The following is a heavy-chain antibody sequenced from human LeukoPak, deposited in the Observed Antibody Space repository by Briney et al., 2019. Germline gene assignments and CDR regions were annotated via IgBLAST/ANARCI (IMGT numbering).Heavy chain of an antibody. Sequence: GGSLRLSCAASGLSFSDHWMTWVRHPPGKGLEWVAVISYDGSNKYYADSVKGRFTISRDNSKNTLYLQMNSLRAEDTAVYYCAKGYSSSWARPPELDYWGQGTLVTVSS. J-gene: IGHJ4*02. V-gene: IGHV3-30*18. CDR2: ISYDGSNK. CDR1: GLSFSDHW. D-gene: IGHD6-13*01. CDR3: AKGYSSSWARPPELDY.